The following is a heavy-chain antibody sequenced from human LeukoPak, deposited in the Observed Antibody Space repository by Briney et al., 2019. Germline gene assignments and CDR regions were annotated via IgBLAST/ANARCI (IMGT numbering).Heavy chain of an antibody. CDR2: IDPNSGGT. D-gene: IGHD3-22*01. CDR3: ARNYYDSSTDAFDI. V-gene: IGHV1-2*02. J-gene: IGHJ3*02. Sequence: ASVKVSCKTSGYTFTGYYIHWVRQAPGQGLEWMGWIDPNSGGTNYAQKFQGRVTMTRDTSISTAYMELSRLRSDDTAVYYCARNYYDSSTDAFDIWGQGTMVTVSS. CDR1: GYTFTGYY.